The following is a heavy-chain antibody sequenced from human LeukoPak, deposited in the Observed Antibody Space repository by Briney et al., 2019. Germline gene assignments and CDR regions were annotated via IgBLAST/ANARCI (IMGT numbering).Heavy chain of an antibody. J-gene: IGHJ5*02. CDR2: IYYSGST. V-gene: IGHV4-39*07. Sequence: SETLSLTCTVSGGSISSSSYYWGWIRQPPGKGLEWIGSIYYSGSTYYNPSLKSRVTISVDTSKNQFSLKLSSVTAADTAVYYCARTSITMVRGDKLRWFDPWGQGTLVTVSS. CDR1: GGSISSSSYY. CDR3: ARTSITMVRGDKLRWFDP. D-gene: IGHD3-10*01.